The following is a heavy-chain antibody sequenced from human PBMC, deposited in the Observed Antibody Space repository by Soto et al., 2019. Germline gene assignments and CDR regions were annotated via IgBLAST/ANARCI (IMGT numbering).Heavy chain of an antibody. D-gene: IGHD1-26*01. V-gene: IGHV4-59*08. CDR2: IYYSGST. CDR1: GGSISSYY. CDR3: ARRYGSAFDI. Sequence: PSETLSLTCTASGGSISSYYWSWLRQPPGKGLEWIGYIYYSGSTNCNPALKSRVTISVDTSKNQFSLKLSSVTADDTAGYYCARRYGSAFDIWGQGTMVTVSS. J-gene: IGHJ3*02.